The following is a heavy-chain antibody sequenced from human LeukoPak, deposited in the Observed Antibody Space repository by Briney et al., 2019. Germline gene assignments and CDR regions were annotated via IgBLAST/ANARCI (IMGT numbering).Heavy chain of an antibody. CDR1: GGSISSYY. CDR3: ARDGCGGDCYYYYYYMDV. Sequence: SETLSLTCTVSGGSISSYYWSWIRQPPGKGLEWIGYIYHSGSTYYNPSLKSRVTVSVDRSKNLFSLKLSSVTAADTAVYYCARDGCGGDCYYYYYYMDVWGKGTTVTVSS. V-gene: IGHV4-59*12. D-gene: IGHD2-21*01. J-gene: IGHJ6*03. CDR2: IYHSGST.